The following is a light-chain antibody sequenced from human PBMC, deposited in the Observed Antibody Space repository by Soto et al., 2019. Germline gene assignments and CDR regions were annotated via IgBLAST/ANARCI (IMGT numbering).Light chain of an antibody. J-gene: IGKJ1*01. CDR3: QKYNNWPPLT. CDR1: QSVSSN. Sequence: EIVMTQSPATLSVSPGERATLSCRASQSVSSNLAWYQQKPGQAPRLLIHGASTRATGIPARFSGSGSGTEFTLTISRLQSEDFAVYYCQKYNNWPPLTFGQGTKVDIK. CDR2: GAS. V-gene: IGKV3-15*01.